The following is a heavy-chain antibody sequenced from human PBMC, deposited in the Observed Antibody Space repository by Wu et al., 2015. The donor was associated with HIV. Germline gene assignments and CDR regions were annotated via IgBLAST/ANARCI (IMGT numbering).Heavy chain of an antibody. J-gene: IGHJ4*02. CDR3: ARDRSIAVAGELFDY. Sequence: QVQLVQSGAEVKKPGASVKVSCKASGYTFTGYYMHWVRQAPGQGLEWMGWINPNSGGTNYAQKFQGRVTMTRDTSISTAYMELSRLRSDDTAVYYCARDRSIAVAGELFDYWGQGTLVTVSS. CDR2: INPNSGGT. D-gene: IGHD6-19*01. CDR1: GYTFTGYY. V-gene: IGHV1-2*02.